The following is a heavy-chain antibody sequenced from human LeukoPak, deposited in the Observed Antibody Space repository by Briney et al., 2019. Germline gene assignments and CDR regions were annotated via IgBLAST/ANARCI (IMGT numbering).Heavy chain of an antibody. CDR3: ARHKLTRNAYYYGSGSYCAFDI. CDR2: INHSGSA. V-gene: IGHV4-34*01. CDR1: GGSLTNYY. Sequence: PSETLSLTCAVYGGSLTNYYWSWIRQPPGKGLEWIGEINHSGSANYNSSLKSRVTISVDTSKNQFSLKLSSVTAADTAVYYCARHKLTRNAYYYGSGSYCAFDIWGQGTMVTVS. D-gene: IGHD3-10*01. J-gene: IGHJ3*02.